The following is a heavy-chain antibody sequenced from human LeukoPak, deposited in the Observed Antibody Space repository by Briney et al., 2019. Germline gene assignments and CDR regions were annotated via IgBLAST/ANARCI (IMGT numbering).Heavy chain of an antibody. CDR3: ARGSAVTCFDY. D-gene: IGHD4-17*01. CDR1: GYTFTGYY. Sequence: ASVKVSCKASGYTFTGYYFHWVRQAPGQGLEWMGWINPDSGGTNYAQKLQGRVTMTTDTSTSTAYMELRSLRSDDTAVYYCARGSAVTCFDYWGQGTLVTVSS. CDR2: INPDSGGT. V-gene: IGHV1-2*02. J-gene: IGHJ4*02.